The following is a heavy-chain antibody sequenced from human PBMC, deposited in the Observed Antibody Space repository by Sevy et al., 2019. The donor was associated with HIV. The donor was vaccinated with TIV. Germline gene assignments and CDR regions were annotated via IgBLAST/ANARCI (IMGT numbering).Heavy chain of an antibody. CDR3: ARDLGHDYGADYDY. CDR1: GYTFTSYG. V-gene: IGHV1-18*04. Sequence: ASVKVSCKASGYTFTSYGISWVRQAPGQGLEWMGWISAYNGNTNYAQTLQGRVTMTTDTSTSKAYMELRSLGSDDTAVYYCARDLGHDYGADYDYWGQGTLVTVSS. CDR2: ISAYNGNT. D-gene: IGHD4-17*01. J-gene: IGHJ4*02.